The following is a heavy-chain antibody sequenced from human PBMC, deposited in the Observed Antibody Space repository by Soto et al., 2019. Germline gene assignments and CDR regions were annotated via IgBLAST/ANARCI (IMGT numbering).Heavy chain of an antibody. V-gene: IGHV4-34*01. D-gene: IGHD2-2*02. Sequence: QVQLQQWGAGLLKPSETLSLTCAVYGGSLSGSFWSWIRQPPGKGLEWIGEIDDSGSTNYNPSLGSRVTMSVDTSKNHFSLRLTSVTAADTAVYYCARGGGYCTNTNCYIDYWGQGTLVTVSS. CDR2: IDDSGST. CDR3: ARGGGYCTNTNCYIDY. J-gene: IGHJ4*02. CDR1: GGSLSGSF.